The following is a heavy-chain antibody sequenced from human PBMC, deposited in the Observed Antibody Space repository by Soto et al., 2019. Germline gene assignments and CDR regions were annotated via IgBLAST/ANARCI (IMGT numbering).Heavy chain of an antibody. J-gene: IGHJ6*02. Sequence: GESLKISCKGSGYSFTYYWIAWVRQRPGKDLEWMGIIYPNDADTRYNPSFQGQVTISADKSISTAYLQWTSLKTSDTAMYYCARVPSVVTPGNDYFGVDVWGQGTTVTVSS. D-gene: IGHD2-2*01. CDR3: ARVPSVVTPGNDYFGVDV. CDR1: GYSFTYYW. V-gene: IGHV5-51*01. CDR2: IYPNDADT.